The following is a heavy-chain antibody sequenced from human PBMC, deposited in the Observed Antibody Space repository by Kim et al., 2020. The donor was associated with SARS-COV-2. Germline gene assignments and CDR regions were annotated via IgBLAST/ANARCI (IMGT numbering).Heavy chain of an antibody. CDR3: VNWIAVAGTDSPTYYYYGMDV. V-gene: IGHV3-64D*09. Sequence: GGSLRLSCSASGFTFSSYAMHWVRQAPGKGLEYVSAISSNGGSTYYADSVKGRFTISRDNSKNTLYLQMSSLRAEDTAVYYCVNWIAVAGTDSPTYYYYGMDVWGQGTTVTVSS. J-gene: IGHJ6*02. CDR2: ISSNGGST. D-gene: IGHD6-19*01. CDR1: GFTFSSYA.